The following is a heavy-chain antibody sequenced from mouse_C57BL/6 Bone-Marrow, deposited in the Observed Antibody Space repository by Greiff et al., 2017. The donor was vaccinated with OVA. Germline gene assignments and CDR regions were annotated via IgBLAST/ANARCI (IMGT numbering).Heavy chain of an antibody. V-gene: IGHV1-26*01. J-gene: IGHJ1*03. CDR3: ASHYYGSSYVPYWYFDV. D-gene: IGHD1-1*01. CDR1: GYTFTDYY. Sequence: VQLQQSGPELVKPGASVKISCKASGYTFTDYYMNWVKQSHGKSLEWIGDINPNNGGSSYNQKFKGKSTLTVDKSSSTAYMELRSLTSEDSAVYYCASHYYGSSYVPYWYFDVWGTGTTVTVSS. CDR2: INPNNGGS.